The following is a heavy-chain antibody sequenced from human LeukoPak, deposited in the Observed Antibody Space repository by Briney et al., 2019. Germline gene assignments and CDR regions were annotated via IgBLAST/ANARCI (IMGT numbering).Heavy chain of an antibody. J-gene: IGHJ4*02. CDR1: GGSISSYY. V-gene: IGHV4-59*01. CDR3: ARSELLWFGGVNSGFDY. D-gene: IGHD3-10*01. Sequence: SETLSLTCTVSGGSISSYYWSWIRQPPGRGLEWIGYIYYSGSTNYNPSLKSRVTISLDTSKNQFSLKLTSVTAADTAVYYCARSELLWFGGVNSGFDYWGQGTLVTVSS. CDR2: IYYSGST.